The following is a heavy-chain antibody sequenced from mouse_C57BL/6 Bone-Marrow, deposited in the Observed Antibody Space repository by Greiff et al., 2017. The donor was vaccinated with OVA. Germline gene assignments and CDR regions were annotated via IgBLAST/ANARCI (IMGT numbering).Heavy chain of an antibody. V-gene: IGHV14-3*01. Sequence: VQLKQPGAELVKPGASVKLSCKASGYTFTSYWMHWVKQRPGRGLEWIGRIDPANGNTKYAPKFQGKATITADTSSNTAYLQLSSLTSEDTAIYYCAFNYEGSFDYWGQGTTLTVSS. CDR1: GYTFTSYW. CDR3: AFNYEGSFDY. CDR2: IDPANGNT. D-gene: IGHD2-1*01. J-gene: IGHJ2*01.